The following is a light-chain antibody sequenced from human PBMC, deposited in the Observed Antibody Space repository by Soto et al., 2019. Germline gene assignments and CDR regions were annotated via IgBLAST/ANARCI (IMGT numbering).Light chain of an antibody. J-gene: IGKJ1*01. CDR2: GAS. CDR3: QQYGSSLPLT. Sequence: EIVLTQSPGTLSLSPGERATLSCRASQSVSSSYLAWYQQKPGQAPRLLIYGASSRATGIPDRFSGSGSGKDFTLTISRLEPEDFAVYYCQQYGSSLPLTFGQGPKVEIQ. CDR1: QSVSSSY. V-gene: IGKV3-20*01.